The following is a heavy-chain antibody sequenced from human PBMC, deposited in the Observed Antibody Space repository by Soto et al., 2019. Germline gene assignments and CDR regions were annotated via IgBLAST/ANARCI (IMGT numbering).Heavy chain of an antibody. CDR2: ISGSGGST. V-gene: IGHV3-23*01. CDR1: GFTFSSYA. CDR3: AKDRYDYVWGSYRSLADY. Sequence: GGSLRLSCAASGFTFSSYAMSWVRQAPGKGLEWVSAISGSGGSTYYADSVKGRFTISRDNSKNTLYLQMNSLRAEDTAVYYCAKDRYDYVWGSYRSLADYWGQGTLVTVSS. D-gene: IGHD3-16*02. J-gene: IGHJ4*02.